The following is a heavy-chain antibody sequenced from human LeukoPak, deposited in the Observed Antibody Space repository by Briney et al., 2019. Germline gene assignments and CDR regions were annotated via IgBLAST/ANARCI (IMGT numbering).Heavy chain of an antibody. CDR1: GYTFTSYS. V-gene: IGHV1-18*01. J-gene: IGHJ4*02. CDR3: ARDRDSSGWNY. D-gene: IGHD6-19*01. Sequence: WASVKVSCKASGYTFTSYSINWVRQAPGQGLEWMAWISAYNGNTNYAQKLQGRVTMTTDTSTSTAYMELRSLRSDDTAVYYCARDRDSSGWNYWGQGTLVTVSS. CDR2: ISAYNGNT.